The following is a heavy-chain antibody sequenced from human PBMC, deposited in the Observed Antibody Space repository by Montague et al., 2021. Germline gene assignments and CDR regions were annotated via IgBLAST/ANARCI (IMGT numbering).Heavy chain of an antibody. CDR3: VRQSVSGKFDY. J-gene: IGHJ3*01. D-gene: IGHD6-19*01. Sequence: CAISGDSVSSNSVTWHWIRQSPSRGLEGLGRTYYRSKWANDYALSVRSRITFNPDTSKNQFSLQLDSVTPEDTAVYYCVRQSVSGKFDYWGQGTMVTVSS. CDR2: TYYRSKWAN. CDR1: GDSVSSNSVT. V-gene: IGHV6-1*01.